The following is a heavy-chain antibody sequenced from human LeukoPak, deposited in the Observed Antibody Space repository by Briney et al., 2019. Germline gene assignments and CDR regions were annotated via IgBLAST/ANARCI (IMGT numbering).Heavy chain of an antibody. Sequence: PGRSLRLSCAASGFTFSINYMSWVRQAPGKGLEWVSVIYSAGTTYYADFVKGRFTISRDNSKNTLYLQMNSLRAEDTAVYYCARGPDSSGYFSFWGQGTLVTVSS. J-gene: IGHJ4*02. D-gene: IGHD3-22*01. V-gene: IGHV3-53*01. CDR3: ARGPDSSGYFSF. CDR1: GFTFSINY. CDR2: IYSAGTT.